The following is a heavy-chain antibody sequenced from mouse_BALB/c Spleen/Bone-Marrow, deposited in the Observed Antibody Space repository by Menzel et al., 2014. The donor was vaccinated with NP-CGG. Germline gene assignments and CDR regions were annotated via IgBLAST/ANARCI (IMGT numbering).Heavy chain of an antibody. CDR3: ARYYGSSDSWFAY. J-gene: IGHJ3*01. CDR1: WFSLSNYG. V-gene: IGHV2-9*02. CDR2: IWAGGST. D-gene: IGHD1-1*01. Sequence: VMLVESGPGLVSPSQSLSITCTVSWFSLSNYGVHWVRQPPGKGLEWLGVIWAGGSTNYNSALMSRLSIDKDNSKSQVFLKVNSLQPDDTAMYYCARYYGSSDSWFAYWGQGTLVTVSA.